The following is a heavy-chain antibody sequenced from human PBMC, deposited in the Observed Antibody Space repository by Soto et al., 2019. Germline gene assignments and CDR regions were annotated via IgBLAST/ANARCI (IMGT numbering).Heavy chain of an antibody. CDR2: ISPYNGNT. CDR1: GYPFTHYG. J-gene: IGHJ4*02. D-gene: IGHD1-1*01. Sequence: ASVKVSCKSSGYPFTHYGITWVRQAPGQGLEWMGWISPYNGNTNYGQTLQGRVTMTTDTSTSTAYMELRSLRFDDTAVYFCARGGCNWNANFDYWGQGALVTVSS. CDR3: ARGGCNWNANFDY. V-gene: IGHV1-18*01.